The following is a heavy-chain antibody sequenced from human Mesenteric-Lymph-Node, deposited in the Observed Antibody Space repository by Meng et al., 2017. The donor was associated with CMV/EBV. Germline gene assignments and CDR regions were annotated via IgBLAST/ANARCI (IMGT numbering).Heavy chain of an antibody. D-gene: IGHD3-10*01. V-gene: IGHV3-33*06. CDR3: VKDAGKIWFGFDS. Sequence: ESGFSFSDYHMHWVRQAPGKGLEWVAVIWYDGSNKYYADCVKGRFTVTRDNSKNTLYLEMNSLRAEDTAVYYCVKDAGKIWFGFDSWGQGTLVTVSS. CDR1: GFSFSDYH. CDR2: IWYDGSNK. J-gene: IGHJ4*02.